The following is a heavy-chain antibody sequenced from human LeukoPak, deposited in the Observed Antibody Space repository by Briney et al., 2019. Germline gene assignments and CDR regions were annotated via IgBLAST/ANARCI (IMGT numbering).Heavy chain of an antibody. J-gene: IGHJ4*02. CDR1: GFTFGDYA. CDR3: TRHSGFVVVPAAIDY. D-gene: IGHD2-2*01. V-gene: IGHV3-49*03. Sequence: PGGSLRLSCTASGFTFGDYAMSWFRQAPGKGLEWVGFIRSKAYGGTTEYAASVKGRFTISRDDSKSIAYLQMNSLKTEDTAVYYCTRHSGFVVVPAAIDYWGQGTLVTVSS. CDR2: IRSKAYGGTT.